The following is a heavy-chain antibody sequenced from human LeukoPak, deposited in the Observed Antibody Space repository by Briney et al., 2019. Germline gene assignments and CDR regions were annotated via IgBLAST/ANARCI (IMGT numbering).Heavy chain of an antibody. D-gene: IGHD3/OR15-3a*01. CDR2: ISGRGGST. Sequence: PGGSLRLSCAASGFTFSSYAMSWVRQAPGKGLEWVSAISGRGGSTNYADSVKGRFTISRDNSKNTLSLQMNSLRGEDTAVYYCAKLSDFDFAFSFFDYWGQGSLVTVSS. CDR1: GFTFSSYA. V-gene: IGHV3-23*01. CDR3: AKLSDFDFAFSFFDY. J-gene: IGHJ4*02.